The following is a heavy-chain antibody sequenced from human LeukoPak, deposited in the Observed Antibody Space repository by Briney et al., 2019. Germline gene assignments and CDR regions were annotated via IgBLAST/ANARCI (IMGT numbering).Heavy chain of an antibody. CDR2: IIPIFGTA. CDR1: GGTFSIYA. CDR3: ATDSSGYYYPEYFQH. D-gene: IGHD3-22*01. V-gene: IGHV1-69*13. Sequence: AASVTVSCKASGGTFSIYAISWVRQAPGQGLEWMGGIIPIFGTASYAQKFQGRVTITADESTSTAYMELSSLRSEDTAVYYCATDSSGYYYPEYFQHWGQGTLVTVSS. J-gene: IGHJ1*01.